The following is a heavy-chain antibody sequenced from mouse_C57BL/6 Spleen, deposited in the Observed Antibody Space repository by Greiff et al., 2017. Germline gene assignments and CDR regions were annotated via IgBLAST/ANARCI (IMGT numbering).Heavy chain of an antibody. CDR3: ARGYYGSIYLDY. V-gene: IGHV1-69*01. J-gene: IGHJ2*01. D-gene: IGHD1-1*01. Sequence: QVQLQQSGAELVMPGASVKLSCKASGYTFTSYWMHWVKQRPGQGLEWIGEIDPSDSYTNYNQKFKGKSTLTVDKSSSTAYMQLSSLTSEDSAVYYCARGYYGSIYLDYWGQGTTLTVSS. CDR2: IDPSDSYT. CDR1: GYTFTSYW.